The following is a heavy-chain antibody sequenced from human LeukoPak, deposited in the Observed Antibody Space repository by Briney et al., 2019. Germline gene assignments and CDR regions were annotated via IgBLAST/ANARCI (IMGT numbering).Heavy chain of an antibody. CDR2: ISSSGSTI. D-gene: IGHD4-23*01. V-gene: IGHV3-48*03. CDR1: GFTFSSYE. Sequence: GGSLRLSCAASGFTFSSYEMNWVRQAPGKGLEWVSYISSSGSTIYYADSVKGRFTISRDNAKNSLYLQMNSLRAEDTAVYYCARVLTVGPDAFDIWGQGTMVTVSS. J-gene: IGHJ3*02. CDR3: ARVLTVGPDAFDI.